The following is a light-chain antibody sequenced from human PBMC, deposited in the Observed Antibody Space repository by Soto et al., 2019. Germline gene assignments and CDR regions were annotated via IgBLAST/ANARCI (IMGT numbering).Light chain of an antibody. V-gene: IGLV2-14*01. CDR2: DVS. Sequence: QSALTQPASVSGSPGQSITISCTGTSSDVGGYNYVSWYQQHPGKAPKLMIYDVSNRPSGVSNRFSGSKSGNTASLTISGLQAEDEADYYCSAYTRSSYFFGGGTQLTVL. J-gene: IGLJ2*01. CDR3: SAYTRSSYF. CDR1: SSDVGGYNY.